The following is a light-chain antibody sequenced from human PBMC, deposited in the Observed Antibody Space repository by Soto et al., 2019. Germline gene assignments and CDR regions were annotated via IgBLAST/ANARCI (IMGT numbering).Light chain of an antibody. J-gene: IGKJ1*01. CDR3: QQYNSYSET. CDR2: DAS. Sequence: DIQMTQSPSTLSASVGDRVTITCRASQSISHFLAWYQQKPGKVPKLLIYDASSLESGVPSRFSGSGSGTEFTLTISSLQPDDFATYYCQQYNSYSETFGQGTKVDIK. CDR1: QSISHF. V-gene: IGKV1-5*01.